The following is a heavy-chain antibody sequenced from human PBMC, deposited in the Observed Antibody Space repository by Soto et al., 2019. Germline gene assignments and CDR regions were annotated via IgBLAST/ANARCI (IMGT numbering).Heavy chain of an antibody. D-gene: IGHD6-19*01. CDR2: TSYDGSNK. CDR1: GFTFNKYG. Sequence: QVQLVESGGGVVQPGRSLRLSCAASGFTFNKYGMHWVRQAPGKGLEWVAVTSYDGSNKYYADSVKGRFTISRDNSKNTLYLQMNSLRAEDTAVYYCAKDRGPGYSSGWLYYYYYGMDVWGQGTTVTVSS. V-gene: IGHV3-30*18. CDR3: AKDRGPGYSSGWLYYYYYGMDV. J-gene: IGHJ6*02.